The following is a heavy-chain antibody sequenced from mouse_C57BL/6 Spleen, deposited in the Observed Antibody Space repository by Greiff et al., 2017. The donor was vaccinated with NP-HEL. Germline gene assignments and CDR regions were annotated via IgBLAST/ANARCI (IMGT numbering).Heavy chain of an antibody. CDR2: IDPETGGT. Sequence: QVQLKESGAELVRPGASVTLSCKASGYTFTDSEMHWVKQTPVHGLEWIGAIDPETGGTAYNQQFKGQAILTADKSSSTAYMELRSLTSEDSAVYYWTRRGYDYDYFDYWRQGTTLTVSS. J-gene: IGHJ2*01. D-gene: IGHD2-4*01. CDR3: TRRGYDYDYFDY. V-gene: IGHV1-15*01. CDR1: GYTFTDSE.